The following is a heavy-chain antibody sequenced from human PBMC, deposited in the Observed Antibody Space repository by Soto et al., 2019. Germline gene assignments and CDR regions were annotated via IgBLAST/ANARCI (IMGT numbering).Heavy chain of an antibody. J-gene: IGHJ6*02. CDR2: FDPEDGET. V-gene: IGHV1-24*01. CDR3: EPDLFFFSRFGYYYDLMAF. Sequence: ASVKGSCKVCGYTLTELSMHWVRQAPGKRKERMGGFDPEDGETICAQKVQGRVTMTEDTSTDTAYMELSSLRDEDTAVYYCEPDLFFFSRFGYYYDLMAFSAQRTSVPVSS. CDR1: GYTLTELS. D-gene: IGHD3-10*01.